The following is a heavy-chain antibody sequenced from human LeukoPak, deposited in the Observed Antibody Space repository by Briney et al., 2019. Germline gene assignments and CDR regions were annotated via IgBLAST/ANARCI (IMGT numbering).Heavy chain of an antibody. CDR1: GFTFSSYA. Sequence: GGSLRLSCAASGFTFSSYAMSWVRQAPGKGLEWVSAISGSGGSTYYADSVKGRFTISRDNSKNTLYLQMNSLRAEDTAVYYCAKALYYYDSRGYPGAFDIWGQGTMVTVSS. CDR3: AKALYYYDSRGYPGAFDI. V-gene: IGHV3-23*01. D-gene: IGHD3-22*01. CDR2: ISGSGGST. J-gene: IGHJ3*02.